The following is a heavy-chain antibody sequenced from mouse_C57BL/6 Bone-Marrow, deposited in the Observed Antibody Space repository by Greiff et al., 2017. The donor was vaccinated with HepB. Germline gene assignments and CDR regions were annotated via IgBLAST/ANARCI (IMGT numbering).Heavy chain of an antibody. CDR3: ARDGYSAWFAY. J-gene: IGHJ3*01. CDR1: GYSITSGYD. Sequence: VQLKESGPGMVKPSQSLFLTCTVTGYSITSGYDWHWIRHFPGNKLEWMGYISYSGSTNYNPSLKSRISITHDTSKNHFFLKLNSVTTEDTATYYCARDGYSAWFAYWGQGTLVTVSA. V-gene: IGHV3-1*01. CDR2: ISYSGST. D-gene: IGHD2-3*01.